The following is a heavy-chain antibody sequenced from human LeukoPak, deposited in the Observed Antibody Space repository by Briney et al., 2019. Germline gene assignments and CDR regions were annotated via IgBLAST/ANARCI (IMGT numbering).Heavy chain of an antibody. Sequence: GASVKVSCKASGYTFTSYDINWVRQATGQGLEWMGWINPNSGGTNYAQKFQGRVTMTRDTSISTAYMELSRLRSDDTAVYYCARARIQLWLGRSDYYYYMDVWGKGTTVTVSS. CDR2: INPNSGGT. V-gene: IGHV1-2*02. CDR3: ARARIQLWLGRSDYYYYMDV. D-gene: IGHD5-18*01. CDR1: GYTFTSYD. J-gene: IGHJ6*03.